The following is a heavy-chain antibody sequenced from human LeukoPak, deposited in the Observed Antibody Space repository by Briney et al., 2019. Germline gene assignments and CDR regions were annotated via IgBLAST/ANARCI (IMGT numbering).Heavy chain of an antibody. CDR2: IYYSGST. Sequence: SETLSLTCTVSGGSISSYYWSWIRQPPGKGLEWIGYIYYSGSTNYNPSLKSRVTISVDTSKNQFSLKLSSVTAADTAVYYCARDNWNYGSSMDVWGQGTTVTVSS. J-gene: IGHJ6*02. D-gene: IGHD1-7*01. CDR3: ARDNWNYGSSMDV. CDR1: GGSISSYY. V-gene: IGHV4-59*01.